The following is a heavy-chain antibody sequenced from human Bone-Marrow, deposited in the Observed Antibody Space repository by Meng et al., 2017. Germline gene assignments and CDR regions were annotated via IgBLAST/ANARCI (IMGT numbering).Heavy chain of an antibody. CDR2: LNPNGGGT. D-gene: IGHD2-15*01. Sequence: QVQLGAVGDEVKKPGASVTVSCKASGYTFTGYYIHWVRQAPGQGLEWMGWLNPNGGGTYYAQQFQGRVTMTRDTSINTAYLELSRLTSADTAVYYCAREGGPDKWFDPWGQGTLVTVSS. V-gene: IGHV1-2*02. J-gene: IGHJ5*02. CDR1: GYTFTGYY. CDR3: AREGGPDKWFDP.